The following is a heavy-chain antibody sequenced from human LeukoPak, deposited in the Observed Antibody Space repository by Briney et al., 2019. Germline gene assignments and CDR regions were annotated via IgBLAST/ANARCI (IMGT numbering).Heavy chain of an antibody. CDR1: GGSISSYY. CDR2: IYTSGST. Sequence: PSETLSLTCTVSGGSISSYYWSWIRQPAGKGLEWIGRIYTSGSTNYNPSLKSRVTMSVDTSKNQFSLKLSSVTAADTAVYYCARDRYYYDSSGYLNWFDPWGQGTLVTVSS. CDR3: ARDRYYYDSSGYLNWFDP. V-gene: IGHV4-4*07. D-gene: IGHD3-22*01. J-gene: IGHJ5*02.